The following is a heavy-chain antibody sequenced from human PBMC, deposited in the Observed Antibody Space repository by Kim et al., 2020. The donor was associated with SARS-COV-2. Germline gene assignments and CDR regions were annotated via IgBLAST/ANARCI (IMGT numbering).Heavy chain of an antibody. CDR3: ASGQWLALFDY. J-gene: IGHJ4*02. Sequence: GGSLRLSCAASGFTFSSYWMSWVRQAPGKGLEWVANIKQDGSEKYYVDSVKGRFIISRDNAKNSLYLQMNSLRAEDTAVYYCASGQWLALFDYWGQGTLVTVSS. D-gene: IGHD6-19*01. V-gene: IGHV3-7*01. CDR1: GFTFSSYW. CDR2: IKQDGSEK.